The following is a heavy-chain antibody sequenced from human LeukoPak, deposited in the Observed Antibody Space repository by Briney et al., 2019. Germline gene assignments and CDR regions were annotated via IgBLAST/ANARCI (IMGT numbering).Heavy chain of an antibody. CDR1: GFTFSNYW. D-gene: IGHD3-3*01. CDR2: IKQDGSET. V-gene: IGHV3-7*01. Sequence: PGGSLRLSCAASGFTFSNYWMSWVRRAPGKGLEWVANIKQDGSETYYVDSVRGRFTISRDNAKKSLYLQMNSLRAEDTAVYYCARDFWGAYRVDYFDCWGHGTLVTVSS. J-gene: IGHJ4*01. CDR3: ARDFWGAYRVDYFDC.